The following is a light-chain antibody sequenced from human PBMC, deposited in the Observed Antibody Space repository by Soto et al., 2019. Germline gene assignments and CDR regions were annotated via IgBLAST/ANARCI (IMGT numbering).Light chain of an antibody. CDR1: QSVSSY. V-gene: IGKV3-11*01. J-gene: IGKJ1*01. Sequence: EIVLTQSPATLSLSPGERATLSCRASQSVSSYLAWYQPKPGQAPRLLIYDASNRATGIPARFSGSGSGTDFPLTISSLEPEDFEVYYCQQRSNWPPWTFGQGTKVEIK. CDR2: DAS. CDR3: QQRSNWPPWT.